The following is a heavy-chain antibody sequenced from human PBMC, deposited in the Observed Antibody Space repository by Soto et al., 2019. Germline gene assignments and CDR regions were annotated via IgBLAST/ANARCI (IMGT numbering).Heavy chain of an antibody. CDR1: GSPISDNY. CDR3: ARGMTTVTTLDY. Sequence: SETLSLTCTVSGSPISDNYWSWFRQAPGQGLEWVGYIYYTGTTTYHPSLKSRVTISLDTSKSQFSLILRSVTAADTAVYYCARGMTTVTTLDYWGQGTLVTV. D-gene: IGHD4-4*01. CDR2: IYYTGTT. V-gene: IGHV4-59*12. J-gene: IGHJ4*02.